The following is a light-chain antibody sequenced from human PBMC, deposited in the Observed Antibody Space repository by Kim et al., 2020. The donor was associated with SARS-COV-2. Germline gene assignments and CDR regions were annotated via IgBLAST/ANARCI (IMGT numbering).Light chain of an antibody. CDR2: GKN. J-gene: IGLJ2*01. CDR3: NSRDSSGNHMV. V-gene: IGLV3-19*01. Sequence: RITRRECRSRSYYASYYQKTPGQALVLVNDGKNRRPSGIADLFSGSRAGNTASLTIAGAEAEDEADYCCNSRDSSGNHMVFGGGTKLTVL. CDR1: RSRSYY.